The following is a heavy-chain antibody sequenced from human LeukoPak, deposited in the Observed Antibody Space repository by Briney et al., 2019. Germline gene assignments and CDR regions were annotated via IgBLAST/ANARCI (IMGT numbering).Heavy chain of an antibody. D-gene: IGHD4-17*01. CDR1: GGTFSSYA. V-gene: IGHV1-69*13. CDR3: ARDSGHGDYVPFDY. Sequence: ASVKVSCKASGGTFSSYAISWVRQAPGQGLEWMGGIIPIFGTANYAQKFQGRVTITADESTSTAYMELSSLRSEDTAVYYCARDSGHGDYVPFDYWGQGTLVTVSS. J-gene: IGHJ4*02. CDR2: IIPIFGTA.